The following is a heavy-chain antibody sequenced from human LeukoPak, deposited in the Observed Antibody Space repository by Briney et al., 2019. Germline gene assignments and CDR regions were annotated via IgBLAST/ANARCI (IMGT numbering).Heavy chain of an antibody. J-gene: IGHJ4*02. V-gene: IGHV1-46*01. D-gene: IGHD3-3*01. CDR3: ARAGVPVALISDY. CDR2: INPNSGST. CDR1: GYIITSHS. Sequence: ASVKVSCKASGYIITSHSMHWVRQAPGQGPEWMGIINPNSGSTNYAQKFQGRVTMTRDTSTNAVDMELSNLRSDDTAVNYCARAGVPVALISDYWGQGTLVTVSS.